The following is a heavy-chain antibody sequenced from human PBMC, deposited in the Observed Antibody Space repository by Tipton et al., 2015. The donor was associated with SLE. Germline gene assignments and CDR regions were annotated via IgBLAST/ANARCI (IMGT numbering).Heavy chain of an antibody. CDR3: ARMAGLYVNWFDL. V-gene: IGHV4-39*07. Sequence: LRLSCTVSGGSISSGGHYWGWIRQPPGKGLEWIGSIYYSGSTYYNPSLKSRVTISVDTSKNQFSLKLSSVTAADTAVYYCARMAGLYVNWFDLWGQGTLATVS. J-gene: IGHJ5*02. CDR2: IYYSGST. D-gene: IGHD2-2*02. CDR1: GGSISSGGHY.